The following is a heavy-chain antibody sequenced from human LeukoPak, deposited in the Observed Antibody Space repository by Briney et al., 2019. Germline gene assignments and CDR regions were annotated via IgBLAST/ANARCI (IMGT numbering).Heavy chain of an antibody. Sequence: RSSETLSLTCTVSGASISGYYWSWIRQPPGKGLEWIAYIYYTGITNYNPSLKSRVTISVDTSKNQFSLRLTSMTAADSAVYYCARTEGSGSSPFWGQGTMVTVSS. CDR1: GASISGYY. J-gene: IGHJ3*01. D-gene: IGHD3-10*01. CDR2: IYYTGIT. V-gene: IGHV4-59*01. CDR3: ARTEGSGSSPF.